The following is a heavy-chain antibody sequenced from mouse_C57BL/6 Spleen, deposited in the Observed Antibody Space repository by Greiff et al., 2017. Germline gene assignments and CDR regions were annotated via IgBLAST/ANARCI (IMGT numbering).Heavy chain of an antibody. D-gene: IGHD1-1*01. CDR2: IYPGDGDT. CDR3: ARESTVVATRYFDV. V-gene: IGHV1-80*01. J-gene: IGHJ1*03. Sequence: VQLQQSGAELVKPGASVKISCKASGYAFSSYWMNWVKQRPGKGLEWIGQIYPGDGDTNYNGKFKGKATLTADKSSSTAYMQLSSLTSEDSAVYFGARESTVVATRYFDVWGTGTTVTVSS. CDR1: GYAFSSYW.